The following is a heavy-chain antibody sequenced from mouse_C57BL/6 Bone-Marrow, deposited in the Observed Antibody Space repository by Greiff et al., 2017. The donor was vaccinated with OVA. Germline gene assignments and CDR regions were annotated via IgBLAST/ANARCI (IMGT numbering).Heavy chain of an antibody. Sequence: VKLMESGPGLVAPSQSLSITCTVSGFSLTSYGVDWVRQPPGKGLEWLGGIWGGGSTNYNSALMFRLSISKYNSKSQVFLKMNRLQTDDTAMYYCAKHDYGSSYEDYYAMDYWGQGTSVTVSS. V-gene: IGHV2-9*01. CDR1: GFSLTSYG. J-gene: IGHJ4*01. CDR3: AKHDYGSSYEDYYAMDY. D-gene: IGHD1-1*01. CDR2: IWGGGST.